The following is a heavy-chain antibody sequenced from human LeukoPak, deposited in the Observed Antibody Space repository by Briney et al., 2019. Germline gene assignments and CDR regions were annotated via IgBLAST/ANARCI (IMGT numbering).Heavy chain of an antibody. CDR3: ARGTTALMDV. V-gene: IGHV3-21*01. CDR1: GFPFSSYS. CDR2: ISSGTSFI. D-gene: IGHD2-21*02. J-gene: IGHJ6*03. Sequence: GSLRLSCAASGFPFSSYSMNWVRQAPGKGLEWVSSISSGTSFIYYADSVKGRFTISRDNAKNSLYLQMNSLRAEDTAVYYCARGTTALMDVWGKGTTVTVFS.